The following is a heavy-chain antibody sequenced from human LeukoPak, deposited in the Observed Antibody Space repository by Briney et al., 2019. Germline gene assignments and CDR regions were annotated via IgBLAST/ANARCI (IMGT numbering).Heavy chain of an antibody. V-gene: IGHV4-34*01. CDR3: ARRVVVITSTGSLDP. CDR1: GGSFSGYY. D-gene: IGHD3-22*01. Sequence: SETLSLACAVFGGSFSGYYWSWIRQPPGKGLEWIGEINHSRSTNYNPSLKSRVTISVDTSKNQFSLGLRSVTAADTAVYYCARRVVVITSTGSLDPWGQGTLVTVSS. CDR2: INHSRST. J-gene: IGHJ5*02.